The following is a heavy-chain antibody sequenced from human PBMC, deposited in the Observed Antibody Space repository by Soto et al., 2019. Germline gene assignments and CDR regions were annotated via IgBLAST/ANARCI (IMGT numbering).Heavy chain of an antibody. CDR3: ARPRTVATTKGYDF. V-gene: IGHV1-69*13. D-gene: IGHD1-1*01. J-gene: IGHJ4*02. Sequence: GASVKVSCKASGGTFSNYPIAWVRQAPGQGLEWVGAIVPIFGTTNYAQNFQGRVTLTADESASTAYMELSSLTSADTALYYCARPRTVATTKGYDFWGQGTQVTV. CDR2: IVPIFGTT. CDR1: GGTFSNYP.